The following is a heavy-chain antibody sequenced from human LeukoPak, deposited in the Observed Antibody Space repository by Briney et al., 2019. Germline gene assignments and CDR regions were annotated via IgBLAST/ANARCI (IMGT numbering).Heavy chain of an antibody. V-gene: IGHV1-2*02. J-gene: IGHJ4*02. CDR2: INPNSGGT. CDR3: APTDWSLYYFDY. CDR1: GYTFTSYY. Sequence: ASVKVSCKASGYTFTSYYMRWVRQAPGQGLEWMGWINPNSGGTNYAQKFQGRVTMTRDTSISTAYMELSSLRSDDTAMYYCAPTDWSLYYFDYWGQGTLVTVSS. D-gene: IGHD3-9*01.